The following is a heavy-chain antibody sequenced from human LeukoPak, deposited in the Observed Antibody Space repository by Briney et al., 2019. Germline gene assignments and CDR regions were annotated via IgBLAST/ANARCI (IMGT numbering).Heavy chain of an antibody. J-gene: IGHJ5*02. CDR3: ASIGLLWFGELSNWFDP. CDR1: GYTFTGYY. CDR2: INPNSGGT. D-gene: IGHD3-10*01. V-gene: IGHV1-2*02. Sequence: ASVTVSCTASGYTFTGYYMHWVRQAPGQGLEWMGWINPNSGGTNYAQKFQGRGTMTRDTSISTAYTELSRLRSDDTAVYYCASIGLLWFGELSNWFDPWGQGTLVTVSS.